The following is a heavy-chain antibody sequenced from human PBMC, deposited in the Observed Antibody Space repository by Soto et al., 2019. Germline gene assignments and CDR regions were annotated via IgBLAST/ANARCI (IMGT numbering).Heavy chain of an antibody. CDR2: IGTAGDT. D-gene: IGHD6-13*01. CDR1: GFTFSSND. J-gene: IGHJ4*02. CDR3: ARFAVGQLYDY. Sequence: DVQLVESGGGLVQPGGSLRLSCAASGFTFSSNDMHWVRQATGKGLEWVSAIGTAGDTYYPGSVKGRFTISRENAKNSLYLQMNSLRAGDTAVYYCARFAVGQLYDYWGQGTLVTVSS. V-gene: IGHV3-13*04.